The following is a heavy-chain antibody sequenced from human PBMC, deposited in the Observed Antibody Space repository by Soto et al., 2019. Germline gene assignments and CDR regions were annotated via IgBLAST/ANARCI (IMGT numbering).Heavy chain of an antibody. V-gene: IGHV1-8*01. CDR1: GYTFTSHD. CDR2: MSPNNGHT. J-gene: IGHJ2*01. CDR3: ARRQNHDHAWYFDL. Sequence: QVQLVQSGAEVKKPGASVTVSCKASGYTFTSHDINWVRQTTGQGLEWMGWMSPNNGHTGYAQNFQGRVSMTMNTTISTAYMEVTGLRSDDTDVYYCARRQNHDHAWYFDLWGRGTPLTVSS.